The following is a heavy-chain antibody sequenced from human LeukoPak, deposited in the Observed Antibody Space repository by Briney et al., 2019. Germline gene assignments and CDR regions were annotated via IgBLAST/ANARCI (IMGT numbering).Heavy chain of an antibody. CDR1: GFTFSSYS. CDR2: IGSSSSYI. V-gene: IGHV3-21*01. CDR3: AGLVIRTYYYYGMDV. J-gene: IGHJ6*04. Sequence: GGSLRLSCAASGFTFSSYSMNWVRQAPGKGLEWVSSIGSSSSYIYYADSVKGRFTISRDNAKNSLYLQMNSLRAEDTAVYYCAGLVIRTYYYYGMDVWGKGTTVTVSS. D-gene: IGHD3-9*01.